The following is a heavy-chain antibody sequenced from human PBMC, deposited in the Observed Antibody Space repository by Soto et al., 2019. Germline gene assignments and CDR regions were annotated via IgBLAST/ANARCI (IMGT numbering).Heavy chain of an antibody. CDR2: ISYDGSNK. J-gene: IGHJ3*02. V-gene: IGHV3-30*18. D-gene: IGHD6-13*01. CDR1: GFTFSSYG. Sequence: GGSLRLSCAASGFTFSSYGMHWVRQAPGKGLEWVAVISYDGSNKYYADSVKGRFTISRDNSKNTLCLQMNSLRAEDTAVYYCAKEGGEQQLVQGAFDIWGQGTMVTVSS. CDR3: AKEGGEQQLVQGAFDI.